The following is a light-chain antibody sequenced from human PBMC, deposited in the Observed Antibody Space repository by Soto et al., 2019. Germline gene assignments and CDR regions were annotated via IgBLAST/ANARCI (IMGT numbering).Light chain of an antibody. J-gene: IGKJ1*01. Sequence: EIVLTQSTGTLSLSPGERATLSCRASERISSNFLAWYQQKPGQAPRLLIYAASSRATGIPDRFSGSGSGTDFTLTISRLEPEDFAVYYCQQYGSSLRTFGQGTKV. CDR3: QQYGSSLRT. V-gene: IGKV3-20*01. CDR2: AAS. CDR1: ERISSNF.